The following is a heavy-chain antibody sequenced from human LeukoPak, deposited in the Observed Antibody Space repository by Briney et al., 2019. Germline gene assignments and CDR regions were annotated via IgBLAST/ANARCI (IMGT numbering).Heavy chain of an antibody. Sequence: GGSLRLSCVDCGFTSSSYAMSWVRQAPGKGLEWVSAISGSGGSTYYADSVKGRFTISRDNSKNTLYLQMNSLRAEDTAVYYCAKVHAGQWLVHYWGQGTLVTVSS. V-gene: IGHV3-23*01. CDR2: ISGSGGST. CDR1: GFTSSSYA. CDR3: AKVHAGQWLVHY. J-gene: IGHJ4*02. D-gene: IGHD6-19*01.